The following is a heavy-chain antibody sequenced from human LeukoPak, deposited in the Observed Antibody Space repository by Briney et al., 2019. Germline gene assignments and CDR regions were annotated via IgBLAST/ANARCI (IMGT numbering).Heavy chain of an antibody. V-gene: IGHV4-61*02. CDR2: IYTSGST. J-gene: IGHJ6*02. Sequence: SETLSLTCTVSGGSISSGSYYWSWIRQPAGKGLEWIGRIYTSGSTTYNPSLRSRVTISLDTSKNHFSLKLSSVTAADTAVYYCAREGSYYYYGMDVWGQGTTVTVSS. CDR3: AREGSYYYYGMDV. CDR1: GGSISSGSYY. D-gene: IGHD3-10*01.